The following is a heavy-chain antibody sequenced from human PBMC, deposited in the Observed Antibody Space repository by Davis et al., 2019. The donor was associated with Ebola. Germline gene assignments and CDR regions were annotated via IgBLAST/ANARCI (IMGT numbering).Heavy chain of an antibody. CDR3: ARVGRIVLVEFGLGGMDV. J-gene: IGHJ6*02. CDR1: GFTFSSYW. D-gene: IGHD2-8*02. CDR2: IKQDGSEK. Sequence: GESLKISCAASGFTFSSYWMSWVRQAPGKGLEWVANIKQDGSEKYYVDSVKGRFTISRDNAKNSLYLQMNSLRAEDTAVYYCARVGRIVLVEFGLGGMDVWGQGTTVTVSS. V-gene: IGHV3-7*01.